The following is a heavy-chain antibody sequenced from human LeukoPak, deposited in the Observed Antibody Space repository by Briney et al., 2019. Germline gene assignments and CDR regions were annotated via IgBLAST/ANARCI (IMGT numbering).Heavy chain of an antibody. CDR3: VKGGHSSSWYGLGYYFDY. CDR2: ISSNGGST. CDR1: GFTFSSYA. D-gene: IGHD6-13*01. J-gene: IGHJ4*02. V-gene: IGHV3-64D*06. Sequence: GGSLRLSCSASGFTFSSYAMHWVRQAPGKGLEYVSAISSNGGSTYYADSVKGRFTISRDNSKNTLYLQMSSLRAEDTAVYYCVKGGHSSSWYGLGYYFDYWGQGTLVTVSS.